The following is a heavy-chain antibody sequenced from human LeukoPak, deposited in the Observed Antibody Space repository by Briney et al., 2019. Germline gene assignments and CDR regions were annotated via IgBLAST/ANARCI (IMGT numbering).Heavy chain of an antibody. V-gene: IGHV1-2*02. CDR3: ARAHSIAVAGTSNYYYYMDV. CDR2: INPNTGGT. J-gene: IGHJ6*03. D-gene: IGHD6-19*01. Sequence: ASVKVSCKASGYSFTGYYLHWVRQAPGQGLEWMGWINPNTGGTKYAQKFQGRVTMTRDTSISTAYMELSRLRSEDTAVYYCARAHSIAVAGTSNYYYYMDVWGKGTTVTISS. CDR1: GYSFTGYY.